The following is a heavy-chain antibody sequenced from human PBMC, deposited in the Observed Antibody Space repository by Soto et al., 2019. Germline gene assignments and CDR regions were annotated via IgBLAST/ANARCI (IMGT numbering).Heavy chain of an antibody. Sequence: EVQLVESGGGLVKPGGSLRLSCAASGFTFSSYSMNWVRQAPGKGLEWVSSISSSSSYIYYADSVKGRFTISRDNAKNSRYLQMNSLRAEDTAVYYCARAPTGSGIDYWGQGTLVTVSS. V-gene: IGHV3-21*01. CDR2: ISSSSSYI. CDR3: ARAPTGSGIDY. CDR1: GFTFSSYS. J-gene: IGHJ4*02. D-gene: IGHD3-10*01.